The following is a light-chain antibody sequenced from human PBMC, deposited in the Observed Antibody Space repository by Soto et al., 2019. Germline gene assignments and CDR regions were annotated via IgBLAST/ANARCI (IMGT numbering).Light chain of an antibody. V-gene: IGKV3-15*01. CDR1: QGVTTN. CDR3: QQYDGSPIT. Sequence: VMTQSPATLSVSPGERATLSCRASQGVTTNLAWFQQKPGQAPRLLIYGASTRATGIPARFSGSGSGTEFTLTISRLEPEDFAVYYCQQYDGSPITFGQGTRLEI. CDR2: GAS. J-gene: IGKJ5*01.